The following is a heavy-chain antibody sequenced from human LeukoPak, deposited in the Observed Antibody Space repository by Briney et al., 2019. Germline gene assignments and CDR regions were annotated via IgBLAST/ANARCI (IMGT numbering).Heavy chain of an antibody. V-gene: IGHV3-30-3*01. J-gene: IGHJ6*02. CDR1: GFTFSSYA. D-gene: IGHD2-15*01. CDR3: ARDFRCNGGNCYPLGSMDV. CDR2: ISYDGSNK. Sequence: PGRSLRLSCAASGFTFSSYAMHWVRQAPGKGLEWVAVISYDGSNKYYADSVKGRFTISRDNSKNTLYLQMNSLRAEDTAVYYCARDFRCNGGNCYPLGSMDVWGQGTTVTVSS.